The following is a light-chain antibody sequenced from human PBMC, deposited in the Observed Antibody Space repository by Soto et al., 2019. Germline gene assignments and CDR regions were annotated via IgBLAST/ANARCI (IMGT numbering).Light chain of an antibody. CDR3: QQYNSYPIT. J-gene: IGKJ5*01. CDR1: QSVSTN. CDR2: SAS. V-gene: IGKV3-15*01. Sequence: EIVMTQSPGTLSVSPGEGVTLSCRASQSVSTNLAWYQQKPGQAPRLLIYSASTRATGIPARFSGSGSGTEFTLTISSLQSEDFAVYYCQQYNSYPITFGQGTRLEI.